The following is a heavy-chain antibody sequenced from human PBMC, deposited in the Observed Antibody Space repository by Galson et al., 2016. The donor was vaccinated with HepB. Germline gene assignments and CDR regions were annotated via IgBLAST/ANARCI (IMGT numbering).Heavy chain of an antibody. V-gene: IGHV3-23*01. D-gene: IGHD2-21*02. CDR2: ISGSGRIT. CDR3: ATDNLAYCGADCYS. Sequence: SLRLSCAASGFTFSSYAMMWVRQTPGKGLEWVSSISGSGRITYYADSLRGRFTITRDDSKSTLYLRMNSLRAEDTAVYYCATDNLAYCGADCYSWGQGTRVTVSS. CDR1: GFTFSSYA. J-gene: IGHJ5*02.